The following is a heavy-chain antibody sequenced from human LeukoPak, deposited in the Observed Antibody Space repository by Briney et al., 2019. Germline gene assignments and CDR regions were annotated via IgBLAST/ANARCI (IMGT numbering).Heavy chain of an antibody. CDR3: AREGIAVAGSIDY. D-gene: IGHD6-19*01. CDR1: GYTFTSYG. Sequence: GASVKVSCKASGYTFTSYGISWVRQAPGQGLEWMGWINAYNGNTNYAQKLQGRGTMTTETSTSTDYMELRSLRSDDTAVYSCAREGIAVAGSIDYWGQGTLVTVSS. CDR2: INAYNGNT. J-gene: IGHJ4*02. V-gene: IGHV1-18*04.